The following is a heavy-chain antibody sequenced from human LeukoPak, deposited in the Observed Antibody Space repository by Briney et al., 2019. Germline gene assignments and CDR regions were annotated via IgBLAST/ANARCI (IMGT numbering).Heavy chain of an antibody. CDR2: IYYSGST. CDR1: GGSVSSSSYY. D-gene: IGHD7-27*01. V-gene: IGHV4-39*01. J-gene: IGHJ4*02. Sequence: SETLSLTCTVSGGSVSSSSYYWGWIRQPPGKGLEWIGSIYYSGSTYYDPSLKSRVTISVDTSKNQFSLKLSSVTAADTAVYYCARQAGDHFDYWGQGTLVTVSS. CDR3: ARQAGDHFDY.